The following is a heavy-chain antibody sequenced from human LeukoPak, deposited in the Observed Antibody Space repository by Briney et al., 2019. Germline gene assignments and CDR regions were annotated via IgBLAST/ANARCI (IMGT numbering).Heavy chain of an antibody. Sequence: GGSLRLSCAASGFTFSSYGMHWVRQAPGKGLEWVAVIWYDGSNKYYADSVKGRFTISRDNSKNTLYLRMNSLRAEDTAVYYCARVWGSRWYFDLWGRGTLVTVSS. D-gene: IGHD7-27*01. CDR3: ARVWGSRWYFDL. CDR2: IWYDGSNK. CDR1: GFTFSSYG. J-gene: IGHJ2*01. V-gene: IGHV3-33*01.